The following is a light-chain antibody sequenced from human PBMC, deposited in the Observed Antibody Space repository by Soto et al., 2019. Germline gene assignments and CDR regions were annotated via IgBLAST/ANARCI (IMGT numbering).Light chain of an antibody. V-gene: IGLV2-23*01. CDR3: CSYAGSSTVV. Sequence: QSALTQPASVSGSPGQSITISCTGTSSDVGSYNLVSWYQQHPGKAPKLMIYEGSKRPSRVSNRFSGAMSGNTASLTVSGLQAEDEADYYCCSYAGSSTVVFGGGTKLTVL. J-gene: IGLJ2*01. CDR2: EGS. CDR1: SSDVGSYNL.